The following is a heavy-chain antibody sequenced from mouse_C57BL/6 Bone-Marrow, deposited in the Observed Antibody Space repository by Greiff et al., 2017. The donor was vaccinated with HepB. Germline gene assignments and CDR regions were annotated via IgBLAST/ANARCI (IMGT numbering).Heavy chain of an antibody. CDR3: ARSYDGYYDFYYAMDY. J-gene: IGHJ4*01. CDR1: GFNIKDYY. V-gene: IGHV14-2*01. Sequence: EVKVEESGAELVKPGASVKLSCTASGFNIKDYYMHWVKQRTEQGLEWIGRIDPEDGETKYAPKFQGKATITADTYSNTAYLQLSSLTSEDTAVYYCARSYDGYYDFYYAMDYWGQGTSVTVSS. D-gene: IGHD2-3*01. CDR2: IDPEDGET.